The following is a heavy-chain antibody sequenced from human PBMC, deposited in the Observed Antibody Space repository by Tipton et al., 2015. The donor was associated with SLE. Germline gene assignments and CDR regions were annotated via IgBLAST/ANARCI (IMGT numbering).Heavy chain of an antibody. D-gene: IGHD2-2*02. V-gene: IGHV4-59*10. J-gene: IGHJ6*02. CDR3: ARGILVVVVTAAILNGMDV. CDR1: GGSFSDYY. Sequence: TLSLTCAVYGGSFSDYYWSWIRQPAGKGLEWIGRIYTSGSTNYNPSLKSRVTISVDTSKNHFSLKLSSVTAADTAVYYCARGILVVVVTAAILNGMDVWGQGTTVTVSS. CDR2: IYTSGST.